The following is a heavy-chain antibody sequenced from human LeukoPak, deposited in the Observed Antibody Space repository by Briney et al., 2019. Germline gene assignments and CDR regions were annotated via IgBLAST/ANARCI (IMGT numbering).Heavy chain of an antibody. CDR3: AREMVAPAATTYYYYGMDV. V-gene: IGHV3-48*03. D-gene: IGHD2-2*01. J-gene: IGHJ6*02. CDR1: GFTFSSYE. Sequence: GGSLRLSCAASGFTFSSYEMNWVRQAPGKGLEWVSYISSSGSTIYYADSVKGRFTISRDNAKNSLYLQMNSLRAEDTAVYYCAREMVAPAATTYYYYGMDVWGQGTTVTVSS. CDR2: ISSSGSTI.